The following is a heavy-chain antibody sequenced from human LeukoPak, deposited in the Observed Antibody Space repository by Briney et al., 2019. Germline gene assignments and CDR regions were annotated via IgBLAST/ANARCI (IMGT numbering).Heavy chain of an antibody. CDR3: ARGYPLDWNYFDH. CDR2: INPSGGDT. V-gene: IGHV1-46*01. CDR1: GYTFTSYY. Sequence: ASVKVSCKASGYTFTSYYIHWVRQAPGQGLEWMGIINPSGGDTTYAHKFQGRGTMTRDTSTSTVYMELSSLRSEDTAVYYCARGYPLDWNYFDHWGQGTLVTVSS. J-gene: IGHJ4*02. D-gene: IGHD3/OR15-3a*01.